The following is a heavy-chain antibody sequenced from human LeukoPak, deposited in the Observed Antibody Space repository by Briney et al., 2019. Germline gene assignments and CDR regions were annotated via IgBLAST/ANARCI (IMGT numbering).Heavy chain of an antibody. CDR2: ISDNEKRK. CDR3: ARNPRDDYYFDY. Sequence: GGSLRLSCAASGFTFSRVSMHWVRQAPGKGLEWVAFISDNEKRKYYTDSVKGRFTISRDNSRNTLSLQMNGLRGEDTAVYYCARNPRDDYYFDYWGQGTLVTVSS. D-gene: IGHD4/OR15-4a*01. J-gene: IGHJ4*02. CDR1: GFTFSRVS. V-gene: IGHV3-30*04.